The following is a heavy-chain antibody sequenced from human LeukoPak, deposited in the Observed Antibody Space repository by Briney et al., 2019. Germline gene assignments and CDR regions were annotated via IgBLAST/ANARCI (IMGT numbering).Heavy chain of an antibody. CDR1: GDYFTSYW. CDR2: IDPSDSKI. CDR3: AAGIDH. J-gene: IGHJ4*02. Sequence: GESLKISCKGSGDYFTSYWISWVRQMPGKGLEWMGRIDPSDSKINYSPSFQGHVTISADKSISAAYLQWSSLKASDTAMYYCAAGIDHWGQGTLVTVSS. D-gene: IGHD6-13*01. V-gene: IGHV5-10-1*01.